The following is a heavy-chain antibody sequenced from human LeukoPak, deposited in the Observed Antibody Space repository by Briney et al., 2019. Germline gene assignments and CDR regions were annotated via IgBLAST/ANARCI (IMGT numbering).Heavy chain of an antibody. CDR1: GFTFSSYE. CDR3: AREGGGDSSGNDAFDI. D-gene: IGHD3-22*01. Sequence: GGSLRLSCAASGFTFSSYEMNWVRQAPGKGLEWVSYISSSGSTIYYADSVKGRFTISRDNAKNSLYLQMNSLRAEDTAVYYCAREGGGDSSGNDAFDIWGQGTMVTVSS. CDR2: ISSSGSTI. J-gene: IGHJ3*02. V-gene: IGHV3-48*03.